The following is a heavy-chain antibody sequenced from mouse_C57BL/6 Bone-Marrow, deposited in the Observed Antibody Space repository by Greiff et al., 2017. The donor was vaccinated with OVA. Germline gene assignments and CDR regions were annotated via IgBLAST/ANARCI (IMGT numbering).Heavy chain of an antibody. Sequence: VQLQQSGAELVRPGTSVKVSCKASGYAFTNYLIEWVKQRPGQGLEWIGVINPGSGGTNYNEEFKGKATLTADKSSSTAYMQLSSLTSEDSAVYFCARANGNYVLDYWGQGTTLTVSS. CDR3: ARANGNYVLDY. V-gene: IGHV1-54*01. D-gene: IGHD2-1*01. CDR2: INPGSGGT. J-gene: IGHJ2*01. CDR1: GYAFTNYL.